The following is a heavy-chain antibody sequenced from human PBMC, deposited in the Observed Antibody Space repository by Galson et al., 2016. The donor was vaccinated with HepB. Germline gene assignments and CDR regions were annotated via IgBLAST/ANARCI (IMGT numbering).Heavy chain of an antibody. V-gene: IGHV1-18*01. CDR2: IDPFNGNT. Sequence: SVKVSCKASGYMFTNYGISWVRQAPGQGLEWTGWIDPFNGNTHYAQQLQGRVTIITDTSTSTAYLDLRSLTSDDTAIYYCARSSWGSATTLEIWGQGTMVTVSS. CDR3: ARSSWGSATTLEI. J-gene: IGHJ4*01. CDR1: GYMFTNYG. D-gene: IGHD2-15*01.